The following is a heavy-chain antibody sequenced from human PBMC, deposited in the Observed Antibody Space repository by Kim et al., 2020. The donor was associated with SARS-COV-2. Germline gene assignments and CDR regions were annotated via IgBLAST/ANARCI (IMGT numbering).Heavy chain of an antibody. CDR3: ARGALDGFDP. V-gene: IGHV4-59*11. J-gene: IGHJ5*02. Sequence: SETLSLTCTVSGGSINSHYWGWIPQPPGKGLEWIGYVYYSGSTNYSPSLKSRVTMSVDRSKNHFSLNLSSVTAADTAVYYCARGALDGFDPWGQGTLVTVSS. CDR2: VYYSGST. CDR1: GGSINSHY. D-gene: IGHD3-3*01.